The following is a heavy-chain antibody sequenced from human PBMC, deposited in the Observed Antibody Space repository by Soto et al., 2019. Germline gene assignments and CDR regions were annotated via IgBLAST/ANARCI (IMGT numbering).Heavy chain of an antibody. J-gene: IGHJ4*02. CDR1: GGSISSSNW. V-gene: IGHV4-4*02. Sequence: SETLSLTCAVSGGSISSSNWWSWVRQPPGKGLEWIGVIYHSGSTNYNPSLKSRVTISVDKSKNQFSLKLSSVTAADTAVYYCARYGDYNELFDYWGQGTLVTVS. CDR3: ARYGDYNELFDY. CDR2: IYHSGST. D-gene: IGHD4-17*01.